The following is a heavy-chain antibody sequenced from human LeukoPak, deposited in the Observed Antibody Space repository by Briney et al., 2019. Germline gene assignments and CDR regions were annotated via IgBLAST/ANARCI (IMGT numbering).Heavy chain of an antibody. Sequence: GGSLRLTCAASGFTFSSYGMHWVRQAPGKGLEWVAVISDDGSNKDYADSVKGRFTISRDNSRNTLYLQMNSLRAEDTAVYYCARAHYASSNIKVPFDVWGKGTTVTVSS. D-gene: IGHD3-22*01. CDR1: GFTFSSYG. V-gene: IGHV3-30*03. J-gene: IGHJ6*04. CDR2: ISDDGSNK. CDR3: ARAHYASSNIKVPFDV.